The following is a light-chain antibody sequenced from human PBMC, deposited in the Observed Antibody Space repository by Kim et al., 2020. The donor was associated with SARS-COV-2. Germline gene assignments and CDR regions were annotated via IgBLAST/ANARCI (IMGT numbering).Light chain of an antibody. J-gene: IGLJ3*02. CDR2: RDS. V-gene: IGLV3-9*01. Sequence: VALGQTASITGGADNIGSKHVHWYQQKAGQAPVLVIYRDSSRPAEIPERFSGSNSGNTATLTVSRAQAGDEADYYCQVWDNNTWVFGAGTQLTVL. CDR3: QVWDNNTWV. CDR1: NIGSKH.